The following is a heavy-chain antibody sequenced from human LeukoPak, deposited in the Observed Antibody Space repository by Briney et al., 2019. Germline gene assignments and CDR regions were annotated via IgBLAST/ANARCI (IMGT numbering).Heavy chain of an antibody. Sequence: GGSLRLSCAAPGFTFSNHGMHRVRQAPGKGLEWVAVIWYDGSKKLYADSVKGRFTISRDDSKNTLYLQMSGLRAEDTAVYYCAAVRGSPYSSSWIDYWGQGTLVTVSS. D-gene: IGHD6-13*01. CDR3: AAVRGSPYSSSWIDY. J-gene: IGHJ4*02. V-gene: IGHV3-33*03. CDR2: IWYDGSKK. CDR1: GFTFSNHG.